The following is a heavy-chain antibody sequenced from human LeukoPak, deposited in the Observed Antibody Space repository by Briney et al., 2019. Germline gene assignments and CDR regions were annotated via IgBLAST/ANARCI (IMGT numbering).Heavy chain of an antibody. Sequence: PSETLSLTCTVSGGSISSGSYYWSWIRQPAGKGLEWIGRIYTSGSTNYNPSLKSRVTISVDTSRNQFSLRLSSVTAADTAVYICARGTYPRDWGQGTLVTVSS. CDR1: GGSISSGSYY. CDR2: IYTSGST. J-gene: IGHJ4*02. V-gene: IGHV4-61*02. CDR3: ARGTYPRD. D-gene: IGHD2-8*01.